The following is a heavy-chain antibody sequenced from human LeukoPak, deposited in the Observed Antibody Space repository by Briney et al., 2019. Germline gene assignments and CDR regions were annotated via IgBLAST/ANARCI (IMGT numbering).Heavy chain of an antibody. CDR3: AKVREELGYFDY. CDR2: ISGSGGST. J-gene: IGHJ4*02. CDR1: GFTVSSNY. V-gene: IGHV3-23*01. D-gene: IGHD1-26*01. Sequence: PGGSLRLSCAASGFTVSSNYMSWVRQAPGKGLEWVSAISGSGGSTYYADSVKGRFTISRDNSKNTLYLQMNSLRAEDTAVYYCAKVREELGYFDYWGQGTLVTVSS.